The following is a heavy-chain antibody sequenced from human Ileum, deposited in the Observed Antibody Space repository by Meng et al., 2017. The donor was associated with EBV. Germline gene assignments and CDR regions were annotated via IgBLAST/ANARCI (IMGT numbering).Heavy chain of an antibody. CDR3: ARDLRVGGAFDY. CDR1: GAAVTSGGYS. Sequence: QEQAQQAGPGLVRPRESLSLTCMGFGAAVTSGGYSWGWLRQSPGKGLGGLVNVNYKGDSTYNTSLKSRVTIFMDTSQKQFYLNLTSATAADTAIYYCARDLRVGGAFDYWGKGTLVTVSS. V-gene: IGHV4-61*08. CDR2: VNYKGDS. D-gene: IGHD1-26*01. J-gene: IGHJ4*02.